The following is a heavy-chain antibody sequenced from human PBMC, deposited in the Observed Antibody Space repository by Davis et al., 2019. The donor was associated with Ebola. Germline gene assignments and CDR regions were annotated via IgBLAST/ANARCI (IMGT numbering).Heavy chain of an antibody. Sequence: GGSLRLSCAASGFTFSSYAMHWVRQAPGKGLEWVAVISYDGINKYYADSVKGRFTISRDNSKNTLYLQMNSLRAEDTAVYYCARDGFLVVVVPAATDYGMDVWGQGTTVTVSS. CDR2: ISYDGINK. CDR1: GFTFSSYA. J-gene: IGHJ6*02. V-gene: IGHV3-30-3*01. CDR3: ARDGFLVVVVPAATDYGMDV. D-gene: IGHD2-2*01.